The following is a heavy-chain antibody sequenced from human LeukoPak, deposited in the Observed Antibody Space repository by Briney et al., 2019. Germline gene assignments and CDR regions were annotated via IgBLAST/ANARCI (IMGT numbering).Heavy chain of an antibody. CDR2: INPNSGGS. CDR3: ATDILANGYSNDAFDL. CDR1: GYTFTDYY. J-gene: IGHJ3*01. Sequence: GASVKVSCKSSGYTFTDYYAHWVRQAPGQGLGWVGWINPNSGGSSYAQKFRGRVTMTRDTSISTAFIELSRLRSDDTAVYYCATDILANGYSNDAFDLWGQGTMVTVSS. V-gene: IGHV1-2*02. D-gene: IGHD3-22*01.